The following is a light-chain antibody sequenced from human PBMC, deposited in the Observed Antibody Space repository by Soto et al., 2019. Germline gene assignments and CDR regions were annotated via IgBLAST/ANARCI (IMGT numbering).Light chain of an antibody. J-gene: IGKJ4*01. CDR3: QQCFTTPLT. V-gene: IGKV1-39*01. Sequence: DIQMLLYPSSLSASVGDRVTITCGASQNIGRFLNWHQQKPGKAPNVLINVASTLRSGVPSRFSGSGSGTDFNLTINSLQPEDFATYFCQQCFTTPLTFGGGTKVDIK. CDR2: VAS. CDR1: QNIGRF.